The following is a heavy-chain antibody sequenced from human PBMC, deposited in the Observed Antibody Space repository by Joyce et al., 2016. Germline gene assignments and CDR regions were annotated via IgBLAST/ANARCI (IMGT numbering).Heavy chain of an antibody. J-gene: IGHJ4*02. CDR3: ARDGHYESWSGSFDC. CDR2: NSAYKGNT. Sequence: QVQLVQSGSEVKKPGASVNVSCKASGYTFTSYGISWVRQAPGQGLALMGWNSAYKGNTKDAQKFQGKVTLTTETSTSTAYMEVGGLYSDDTAVYYCARDGHYESWSGSFDCWGQGTLVTVSS. CDR1: GYTFTSYG. V-gene: IGHV1-18*01. D-gene: IGHD3-3*01.